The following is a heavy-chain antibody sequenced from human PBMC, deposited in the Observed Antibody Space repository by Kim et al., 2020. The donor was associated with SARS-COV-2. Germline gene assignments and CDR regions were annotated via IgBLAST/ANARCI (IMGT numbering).Heavy chain of an antibody. CDR3: TTDDYDNTGYYGFYYYGMDV. CDR1: GTTFSDVW. V-gene: IGHV3-15*01. D-gene: IGHD3-22*01. J-gene: IGHJ6*02. Sequence: GGSLRLSCAASGTTFSDVWMSWVRQAPGKGLEWVGRMRSEIDGGTLDYAAPVKDSFTISRDENTLYLQMRRLKTEDTAVYYCTTDDYDNTGYYGFYYYGMDVWGQGTTVTVSS. CDR2: MRSEIDGGTL.